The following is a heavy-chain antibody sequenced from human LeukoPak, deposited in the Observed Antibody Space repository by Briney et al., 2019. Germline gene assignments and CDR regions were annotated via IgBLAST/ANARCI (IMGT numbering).Heavy chain of an antibody. CDR1: GYTFTAYY. D-gene: IGHD2-2*01. CDR3: ARVVTPRYCSTTSCYWKGWFDP. CDR2: INPNSGGT. V-gene: IGHV1-2*02. Sequence: ASVKVSCKASGYTFTAYYMHWVRQAPGQGLEWMGWINPNSGGTNYAQKFQGRVTMTRDTSISTANMELSSLRSDDTAVYYCARVVTPRYCSTTSCYWKGWFDPWGQGTLVTVSS. J-gene: IGHJ5*02.